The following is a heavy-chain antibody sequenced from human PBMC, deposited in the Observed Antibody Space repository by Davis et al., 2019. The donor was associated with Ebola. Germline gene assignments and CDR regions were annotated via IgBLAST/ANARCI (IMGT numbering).Heavy chain of an antibody. CDR3: ARSGSLDY. V-gene: IGHV3-30-3*01. CDR2: ISYDGSNK. D-gene: IGHD1-26*01. J-gene: IGHJ4*02. CDR1: EFTFSSYA. Sequence: GESLKISCAASEFTFSSYAMHWVRQAPGKGLEWVAVISYDGSNKYYADSVKGRFTISRDNSKNTLYLQMNSLRAEDTAVYYCARSGSLDYWGQGTLVTVSS.